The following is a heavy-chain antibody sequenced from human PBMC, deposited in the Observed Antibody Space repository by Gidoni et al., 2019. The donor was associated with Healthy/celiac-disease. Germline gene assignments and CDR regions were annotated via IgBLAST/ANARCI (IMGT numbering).Heavy chain of an antibody. D-gene: IGHD6-13*01. J-gene: IGHJ6*04. Sequence: QFQLQQSGPGLVKPCRTLPLTGATSGYTVTTNRADWNGIRQSPSRGLRWLGRTYSRSKWYNDYAVSVKSRITINPDTSKNKFALQLNSVTPEDTAVYDCARGEQKLVKGRGMDVWGKGTTVTVSS. V-gene: IGHV6-1*01. CDR3: ARGEQKLVKGRGMDV. CDR2: TYSRSKWYN. CDR1: GYTVTTNRAD.